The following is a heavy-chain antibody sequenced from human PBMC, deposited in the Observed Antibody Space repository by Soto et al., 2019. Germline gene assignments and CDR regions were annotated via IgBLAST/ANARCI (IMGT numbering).Heavy chain of an antibody. CDR2: ISYDGTNK. Sequence: PGXSLQLSCADSGFTFRTDAIICVGQTPGKGLEWVAVISYDGTNKYYADSVKGRFTISRDNSKHTLYLQMNRLRTEDTAVYYCAKDLGGTTMIVWGQGTLVTVSS. V-gene: IGHV3-30*18. CDR3: AKDLGGTTMIV. D-gene: IGHD3-22*01. J-gene: IGHJ4*02. CDR1: GFTFRTDA.